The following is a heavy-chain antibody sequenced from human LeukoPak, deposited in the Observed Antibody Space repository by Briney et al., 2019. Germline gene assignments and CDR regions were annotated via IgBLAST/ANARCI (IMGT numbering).Heavy chain of an antibody. Sequence: GGSLRLSCAASGFPFSSYAMSGVRQAPGKGLEWVSAISGSGGSTYYAASVKGRFTISSDNSKNTLYLQMNSLRAEDTAVYYCAKSPTRVPAASFDYWGQGTLVTVSS. D-gene: IGHD2-2*01. J-gene: IGHJ4*02. CDR2: ISGSGGST. CDR3: AKSPTRVPAASFDY. V-gene: IGHV3-23*01. CDR1: GFPFSSYA.